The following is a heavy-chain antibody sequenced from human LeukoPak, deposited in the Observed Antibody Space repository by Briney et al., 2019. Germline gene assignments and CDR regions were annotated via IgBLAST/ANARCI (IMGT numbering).Heavy chain of an antibody. CDR2: ISYDGSNK. J-gene: IGHJ4*02. D-gene: IGHD3-10*01. CDR3: ARSPYYYGSGTTGYFDY. V-gene: IGHV3-30*04. Sequence: PGGSLRLSCTASGFTFSSYTMHWVRQAPGKGLEWVAVISYDGSNKYYADSVKGRFTISRDNSKNTLYLQMNSLRAEDTAVYYCARSPYYYGSGTTGYFDYWGQGTLVTVSS. CDR1: GFTFSSYT.